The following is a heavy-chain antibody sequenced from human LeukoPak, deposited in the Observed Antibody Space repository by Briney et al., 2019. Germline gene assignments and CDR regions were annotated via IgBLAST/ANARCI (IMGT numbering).Heavy chain of an antibody. V-gene: IGHV3-33*06. CDR1: GFTFSSYG. Sequence: GGSLRLSCAASGFTFSSYGMHWVRQAPGKWLEWVAVIWYDGSNKYYADSVKGRFTISRDNSKNTLYLQMNSLRAEDTAVYYCAKVRRGYSYGPPLDYWGQGTLVTVSS. D-gene: IGHD5-18*01. CDR3: AKVRRGYSYGPPLDY. CDR2: IWYDGSNK. J-gene: IGHJ4*02.